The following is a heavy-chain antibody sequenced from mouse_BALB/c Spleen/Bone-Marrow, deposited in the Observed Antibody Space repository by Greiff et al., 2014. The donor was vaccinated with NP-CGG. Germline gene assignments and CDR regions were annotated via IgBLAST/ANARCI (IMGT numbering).Heavy chain of an antibody. CDR1: GYTFTEYI. D-gene: IGHD2-1*01. J-gene: IGHJ4*01. CDR2: FYPGSGSI. CDR3: ARHEERGLLWSHYYAMDY. V-gene: IGHV1-62-2*01. Sequence: VKLQESGAGLVKPGASVKLSCKASGYTFTEYIIHWVKQRSGQGLEWIGWFYPGSGSIKYNEKFKDKATLTADKSSSTVYMELSRLTSEDSAVYFCARHEERGLLWSHYYAMDYWGQGTSVTVSS.